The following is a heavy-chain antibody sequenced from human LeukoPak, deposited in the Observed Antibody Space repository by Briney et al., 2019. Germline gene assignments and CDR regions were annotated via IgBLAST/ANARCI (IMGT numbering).Heavy chain of an antibody. Sequence: GGSLRLSCAASGFTFSSYGMHWVRQAPGKGLEWVAFIRYDGSNKYYADSVKGRFTISRDNSKNTLYLQMNSLKAEDTAVYYCSSTVVTPFSDWGQRTLVTVSS. CDR3: SSTVVTPFSD. V-gene: IGHV3-30*02. CDR1: GFTFSSYG. J-gene: IGHJ4*02. CDR2: IRYDGSNK. D-gene: IGHD4-23*01.